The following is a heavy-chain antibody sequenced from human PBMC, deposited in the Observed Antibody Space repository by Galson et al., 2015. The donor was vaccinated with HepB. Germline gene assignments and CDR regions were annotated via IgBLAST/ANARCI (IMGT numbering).Heavy chain of an antibody. D-gene: IGHD6-25*01. CDR1: GYTFTSYD. Sequence: SVKVSCKASGYTFTSYDVSWVRQAPGQGLEWMGWINPNSGVTNYADNFQDRVTMTRDTSINTAYMELTRLRSDDTAVFFCARLAAVATWFDSWGQGTLVTVSS. J-gene: IGHJ5*01. CDR3: ARLAAVATWFDS. CDR2: INPNSGVT. V-gene: IGHV1-2*02.